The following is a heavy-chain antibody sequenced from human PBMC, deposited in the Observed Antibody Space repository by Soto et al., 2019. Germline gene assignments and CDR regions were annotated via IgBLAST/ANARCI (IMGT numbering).Heavy chain of an antibody. Sequence: SVKVSCKASGGTFSSYTISWVRQAPGQGLEWMGRIIPILGIANYAQKFQGRVTITADKSTSTAYMELSSLRSEDTAVYYCARDPPLGCSSTSCLTMDWYFDLWGRGTLVTVSS. D-gene: IGHD2-2*01. J-gene: IGHJ2*01. CDR2: IIPILGIA. CDR1: GGTFSSYT. CDR3: ARDPPLGCSSTSCLTMDWYFDL. V-gene: IGHV1-69*04.